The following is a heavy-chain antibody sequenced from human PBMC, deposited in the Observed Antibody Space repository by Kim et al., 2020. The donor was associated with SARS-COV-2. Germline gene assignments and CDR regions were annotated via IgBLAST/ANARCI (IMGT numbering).Heavy chain of an antibody. CDR2: VYYSGST. Sequence: SETLSLTCTVSGGSISSSTYYWGWIRQPPGKGLQWIGSVYYSGSTHYNPSLKSRVTISVDTSKNQFSLILSSVTAADTAVFYCARHAPNTSNRPFDYWGQGTRVTVSS. J-gene: IGHJ4*02. D-gene: IGHD2-2*02. CDR1: GGSISSSTYY. V-gene: IGHV4-39*01. CDR3: ARHAPNTSNRPFDY.